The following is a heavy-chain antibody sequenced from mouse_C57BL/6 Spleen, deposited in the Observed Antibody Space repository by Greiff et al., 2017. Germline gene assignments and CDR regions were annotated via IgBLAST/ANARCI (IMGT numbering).Heavy chain of an antibody. J-gene: IGHJ4*01. CDR3: ARNENSNSGYYYAMDY. D-gene: IGHD2-5*01. V-gene: IGHV1-81*01. CDR1: GYTFTSYG. Sequence: VQLQQSGAELARPGASVKLSCKASGYTFTSYGISWVKQRTGLGLEWIGEIYPRSGNTYYNEKFKGKATLTADKSSSTTYMELRSLTSEDAAVYFCARNENSNSGYYYAMDYWGQGTSVTVAS. CDR2: IYPRSGNT.